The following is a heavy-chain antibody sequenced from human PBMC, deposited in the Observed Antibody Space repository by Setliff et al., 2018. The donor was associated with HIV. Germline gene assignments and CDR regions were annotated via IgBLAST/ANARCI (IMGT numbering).Heavy chain of an antibody. CDR1: GFSFRSYW. CDR2: IKEDGSEK. V-gene: IGHV3-7*03. D-gene: IGHD1-1*01. J-gene: IGHJ1*01. CDR3: VKGPLTTATGTL. Sequence: PGGSLRLSCAASGFSFRSYWMSWVRRAPGKGLEWVANIKEDGSEKFYVDSVKGRFTISRDNAKNSLDLQMSSLRGEDTAVYYCVKGPLTTATGTLWGQGTLVTVSS.